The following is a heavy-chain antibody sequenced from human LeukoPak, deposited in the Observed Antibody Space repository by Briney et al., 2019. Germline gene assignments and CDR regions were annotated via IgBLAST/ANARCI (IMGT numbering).Heavy chain of an antibody. Sequence: SVKVSCKASGGTFSSYAISWVRQAPGQGLEWMGGIIPIFGTANYAQKFQGRVTITADKSTSTAYMELSSLRSEDTAVYYCARVSYCSSGICYSYYYYMDVWGKGTTVNVS. V-gene: IGHV1-69*06. D-gene: IGHD2-15*01. CDR2: IIPIFGTA. J-gene: IGHJ6*03. CDR3: ARVSYCSSGICYSYYYYMDV. CDR1: GGTFSSYA.